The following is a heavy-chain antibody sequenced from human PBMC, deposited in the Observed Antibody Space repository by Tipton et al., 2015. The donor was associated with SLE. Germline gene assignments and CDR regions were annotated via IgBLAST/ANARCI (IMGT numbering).Heavy chain of an antibody. CDR3: ARDRDYGAHGWYFDL. CDR1: GFTFDDYG. J-gene: IGHJ2*01. V-gene: IGHV3-20*01. CDR2: INWNGGST. D-gene: IGHD4-17*01. Sequence: GSLRLSCAASGFTFDDYGMSWVRQAPGKGLEWVSGINWNGGSTGYADSVKGRFTISRDNAKNSLYLQMNSLRAEDTALYHCARDRDYGAHGWYFDLWGRGTLVTVSS.